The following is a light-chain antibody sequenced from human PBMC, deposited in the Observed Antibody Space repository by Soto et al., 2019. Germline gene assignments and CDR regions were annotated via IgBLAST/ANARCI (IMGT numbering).Light chain of an antibody. CDR2: DAS. Sequence: EVVLTQYRANLSMSTGERATLSCRASQSVGSYLAWYQHKPGQAPRLLISDASNRATGIPARFSGSGSETDFTLTISSLEPEDSAVYYCQQRSNWPSLTFGGGTKVDNK. J-gene: IGKJ4*01. CDR3: QQRSNWPSLT. CDR1: QSVGSY. V-gene: IGKV3-11*01.